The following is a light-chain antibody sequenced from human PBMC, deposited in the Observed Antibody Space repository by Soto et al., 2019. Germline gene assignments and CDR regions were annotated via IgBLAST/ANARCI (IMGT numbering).Light chain of an antibody. CDR3: QQYYGLPRT. CDR2: WTS. CDR1: QSVLYSSNNKNY. V-gene: IGKV4-1*01. J-gene: IGKJ1*01. Sequence: DIVMTQSPDSLAVSLGERATINCKSSQSVLYSSNNKNYLAWYQQKPGQPPKLLISWTSTRESGVPDRFSGSGSGTDFTLTISSLQAEDVAVYYCQQYYGLPRTFGQGTKVEIK.